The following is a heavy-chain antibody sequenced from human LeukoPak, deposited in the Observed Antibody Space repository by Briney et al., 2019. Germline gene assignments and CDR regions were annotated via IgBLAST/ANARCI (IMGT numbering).Heavy chain of an antibody. J-gene: IGHJ5*02. CDR2: ISYSGTN. Sequence: SETLSLTCTVSGGSVSSSSYYWGWIRQPPGKGLEWIGSISYSGTNYNNPSLESRVSISIDTSKNQFSVKLTSVTAADTAMHYCASLGTLRSWGQGTLVTVSS. D-gene: IGHD7-27*01. V-gene: IGHV4-39*01. CDR3: ASLGTLRS. CDR1: GGSVSSSSYY.